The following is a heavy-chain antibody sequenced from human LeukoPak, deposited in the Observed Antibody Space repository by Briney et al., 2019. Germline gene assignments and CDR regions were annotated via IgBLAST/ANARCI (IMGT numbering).Heavy chain of an antibody. CDR3: ARGSIAIYYYDSSGYFAY. Sequence: GGSLRLSWAASGFNFNDYGISWVRQAPGKGLGWVCGINWYGGSTGYADSVKGRFTISRDNAKTTLYPQMNSLRAEDTAFYYCARGSIAIYYYDSSGYFAYWGQGTLVTVSS. CDR2: INWYGGST. J-gene: IGHJ4*02. V-gene: IGHV3-20*04. D-gene: IGHD3-22*01. CDR1: GFNFNDYG.